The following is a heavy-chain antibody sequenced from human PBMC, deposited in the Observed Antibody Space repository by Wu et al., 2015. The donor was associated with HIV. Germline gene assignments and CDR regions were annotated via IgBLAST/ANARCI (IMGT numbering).Heavy chain of an antibody. CDR3: ARDKGNFNDPSGFYGLAY. D-gene: IGHD3-22*01. J-gene: IGHJ4*02. Sequence: QVQLVQSGAEVKNPGASVKVSCKASGYTFTGHYMHWVRQAPGQGLEWMGWINPTSGGTNYAQKFQGSVTMTRDASITTAYMELSSLRSEDTAIYYCARDKGNFNDPSGFYGLAYWGQGTPVSVSS. CDR2: INPTSGGT. CDR1: GYTFTGHY. V-gene: IGHV1-2*02.